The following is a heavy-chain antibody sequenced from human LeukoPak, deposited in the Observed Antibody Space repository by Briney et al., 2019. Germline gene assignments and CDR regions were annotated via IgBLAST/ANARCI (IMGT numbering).Heavy chain of an antibody. Sequence: ASVKVSCKASGYTFTSYDINWVRQVPGRGLEWMGRVDPEDGETLYAEKLQGRVTITTDKSADTGYMELSSLTSEDTAVYYCAISMGMPGAIAWLDSWGQGTLVTVSS. D-gene: IGHD2-2*01. V-gene: IGHV1-69-2*01. CDR1: GYTFTSYD. CDR2: VDPEDGET. J-gene: IGHJ5*01. CDR3: AISMGMPGAIAWLDS.